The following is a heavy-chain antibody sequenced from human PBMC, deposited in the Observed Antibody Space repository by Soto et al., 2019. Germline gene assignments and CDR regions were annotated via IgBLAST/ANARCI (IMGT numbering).Heavy chain of an antibody. CDR2: ISNRGST. CDR3: ARAESSAAEGFEY. V-gene: IGHV4-59*01. D-gene: IGHD6-25*01. CDR1: GASISGYY. Sequence: QVQLQESGPGLVKPSETLSLTCTVSGASISGYYWSWVRQPPGKGLEWIGNISNRGSTTYNPSLKSRVSISTDTSKNQFSLNLSSVTAADTAVYYCARAESSAAEGFEYWGRGTLVTVSS. J-gene: IGHJ4*02.